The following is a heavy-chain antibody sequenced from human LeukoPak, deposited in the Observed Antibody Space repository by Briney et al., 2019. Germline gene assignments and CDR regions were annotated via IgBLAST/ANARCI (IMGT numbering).Heavy chain of an antibody. CDR3: ARDSGGSGYYYNPLPFDY. V-gene: IGHV3-20*04. D-gene: IGHD3-22*01. Sequence: GGSLRLSCAASGFTFDDYGMSWVRQAPGKGLEWVSGINWNGGSTGYADSVKGRFTISRDNAENSLYLQMNSLRAEDTALYYCARDSGGSGYYYNPLPFDYWGQGTLVTVSS. CDR2: INWNGGST. J-gene: IGHJ4*02. CDR1: GFTFDDYG.